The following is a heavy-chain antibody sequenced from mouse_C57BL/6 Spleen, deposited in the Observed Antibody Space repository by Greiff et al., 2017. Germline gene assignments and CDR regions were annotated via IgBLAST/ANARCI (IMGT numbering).Heavy chain of an antibody. J-gene: IGHJ1*03. D-gene: IGHD1-1*01. CDR3: ARYGHYYGSSYRYFDV. Sequence: QVQLQQPGAELVMPGASVKLSCKASGYTFTSYWMHWVKQRPGQGLEWIGELDPSDSYTNYNQKFKGKSTLTVDQSSSTAYMQLSSLTSEDSAVYYWARYGHYYGSSYRYFDVWGTGTTVTVSS. CDR2: LDPSDSYT. CDR1: GYTFTSYW. V-gene: IGHV1-69*01.